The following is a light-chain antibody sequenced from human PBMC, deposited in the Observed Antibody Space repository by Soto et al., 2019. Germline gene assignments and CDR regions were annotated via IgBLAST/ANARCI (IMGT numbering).Light chain of an antibody. CDR2: GAS. CDR1: QSVSSSY. CDR3: QQFVSSPPGP. V-gene: IGKV3-20*01. J-gene: IGKJ1*01. Sequence: EIVLTQSPGTLSLSPGERATLSCRASQSVSSSYLAWYQQKPGQAPRLLIYGASSRATGIPDRFSGSGSGTDFPLTISILEPEDLAGYHCQQFVSSPPGPLGQGTKVEIK.